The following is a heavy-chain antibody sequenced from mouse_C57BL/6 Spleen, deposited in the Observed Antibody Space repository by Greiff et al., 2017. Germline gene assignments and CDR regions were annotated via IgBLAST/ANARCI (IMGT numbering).Heavy chain of an antibody. Sequence: QVQLQQPGAELVKPGASVKLSCKASGYTFTSYWMHWVKQRPGQGLEWIGMIHPNSGSTNYNEKFKSKATLTVDKSSSTAYMQLSSLTSEDSAVYYCAGGAYDYDAWFAYWGQGTLVTVSA. CDR3: AGGAYDYDAWFAY. D-gene: IGHD2-4*01. CDR2: IHPNSGST. CDR1: GYTFTSYW. V-gene: IGHV1-64*01. J-gene: IGHJ3*01.